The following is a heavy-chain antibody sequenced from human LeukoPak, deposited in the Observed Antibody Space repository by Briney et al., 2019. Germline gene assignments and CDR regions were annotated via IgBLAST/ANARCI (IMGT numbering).Heavy chain of an antibody. CDR2: INWNGGST. Sequence: PGGSLRLSCAASGFTFRSYAMYWVRQAPGKGLEWVSGINWNGGSTGYADSVKGRFTISRDNAKNSLYLQMNSLRAEDTALYYCARGTLKAAATDFDYWGQGTLVTVSS. V-gene: IGHV3-20*04. CDR1: GFTFRSYA. D-gene: IGHD6-13*01. CDR3: ARGTLKAAATDFDY. J-gene: IGHJ4*02.